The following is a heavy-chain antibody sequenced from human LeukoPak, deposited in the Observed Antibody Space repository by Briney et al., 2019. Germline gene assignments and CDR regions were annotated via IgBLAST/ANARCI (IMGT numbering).Heavy chain of an antibody. J-gene: IGHJ4*02. Sequence: SVKVSCKASGGTFSSYAISWVRQASGQGLEWMGRIIPILGIANYAQKFQGRVTITADKSTSTAYMELSSLRSEDTAVYYCAREVVVGATSCFDYWGQGTLVTVSS. V-gene: IGHV1-69*04. D-gene: IGHD1-26*01. CDR1: GGTFSSYA. CDR2: IIPILGIA. CDR3: AREVVVGATSCFDY.